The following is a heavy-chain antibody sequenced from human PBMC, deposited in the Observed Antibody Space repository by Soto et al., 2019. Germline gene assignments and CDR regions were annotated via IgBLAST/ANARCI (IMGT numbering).Heavy chain of an antibody. Sequence: QVQLVESGGGVVQPGRSLRLSCAASGFTFSSYAMHWVRQAPGKGLEWVAVISYDGSNKYYADSVKGRFAISRDNSKNTLYLQMNSLRAEGTAVYFCAQAVAADYWGQGYLVTVSS. J-gene: IGHJ4*02. V-gene: IGHV3-30-3*02. CDR3: AQAVAADY. D-gene: IGHD2-15*01. CDR1: GFTFSSYA. CDR2: ISYDGSNK.